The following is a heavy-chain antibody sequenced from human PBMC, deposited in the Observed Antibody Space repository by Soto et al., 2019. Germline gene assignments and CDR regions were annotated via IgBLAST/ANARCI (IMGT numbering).Heavy chain of an antibody. J-gene: IGHJ4*02. CDR2: TSGNGAKT. D-gene: IGHD4-17*01. CDR3: AKDGGDYSFDS. V-gene: IGHV3-23*01. Sequence: EVQLLESGGGLVQPGGSLRLSCAASGFTFSMYAMSWVRQAPGKGLEWVSATSGNGAKTHYADSVKGRFTISRDNSRNTLYLQMNSLRVAYTAVYYCAKDGGDYSFDSWGQGTLVTVSS. CDR1: GFTFSMYA.